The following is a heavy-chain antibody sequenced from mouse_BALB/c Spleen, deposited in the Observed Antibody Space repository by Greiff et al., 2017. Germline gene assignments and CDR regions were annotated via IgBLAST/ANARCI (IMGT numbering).Heavy chain of an antibody. CDR2: IYPGNSDT. D-gene: IGHD1-1*01. Sequence: VQLKESGTVLARPGASVKMSCKASGYTFTSYWMHWVKQRPGQGLEWIGAIYPGNSDTSYNQKFKGKAKLTADTSTSTAYMERSSLTNEDSAVYYCAREELRWFAYWGQGTLVTVSA. J-gene: IGHJ3*01. CDR1: GYTFTSYW. V-gene: IGHV1-5*01. CDR3: AREELRWFAY.